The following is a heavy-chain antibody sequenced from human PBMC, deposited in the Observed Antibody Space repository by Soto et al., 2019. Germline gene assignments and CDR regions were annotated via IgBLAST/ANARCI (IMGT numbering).Heavy chain of an antibody. CDR1: GFTFSSYA. J-gene: IGHJ5*02. CDR3: AKDKGGMVHDH. D-gene: IGHD3-10*01. V-gene: IGHV3-30*18. CDR2: ISYDGSKK. Sequence: QVQLVESGGGVVQPGRSLRLSCAASGFTFSSYAMHRVRQAPGKGLEWVAVISYDGSKKYYTDSVKGRFTISRDSSKNTLSLQMNGLRVEDTAVYYCAKDKGGMVHDHWGQGTLLTVSS.